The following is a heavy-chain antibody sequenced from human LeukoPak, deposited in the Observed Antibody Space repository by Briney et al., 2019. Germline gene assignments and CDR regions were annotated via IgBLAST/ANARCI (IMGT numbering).Heavy chain of an antibody. Sequence: ASVKVSCKASGYTFTDYYIHWVRQAPGQGLEWMGWINPKSGGTDYTQYFQGRVTMTRNTSISTAYMEVRSLRSDDTAVYFCSRSSDTTSWYYFDHWGQGTLVTVSS. D-gene: IGHD2/OR15-2a*01. J-gene: IGHJ4*02. CDR1: GYTFTDYY. V-gene: IGHV1-2*02. CDR2: INPKSGGT. CDR3: SRSSDTTSWYYFDH.